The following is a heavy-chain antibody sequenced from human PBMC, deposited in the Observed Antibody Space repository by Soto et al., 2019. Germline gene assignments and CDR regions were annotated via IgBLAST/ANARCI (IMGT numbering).Heavy chain of an antibody. Sequence: QVQLVESGGGVVQPGRSLRLSCAASGFTFSSYGMHWVRQAPGKGLEWVAVISYDGSNKYYADSVKGRFTISRDNSKNTLYLQMNSLRAEDTAGYYCAYMGGNFDYWGQGTLVTVSS. CDR2: ISYDGSNK. D-gene: IGHD1-26*01. J-gene: IGHJ4*02. CDR1: GFTFSSYG. CDR3: AYMGGNFDY. V-gene: IGHV3-30*03.